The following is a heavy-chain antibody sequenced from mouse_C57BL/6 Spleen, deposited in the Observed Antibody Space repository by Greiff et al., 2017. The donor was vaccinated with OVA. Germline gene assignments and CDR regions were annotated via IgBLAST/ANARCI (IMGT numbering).Heavy chain of an antibody. CDR2: ISYDGSN. D-gene: IGHD1-1*01. Sequence: VQLKESGPGLVKPSQSLSLTCSVTGYSITSGYYWNWIRQFPGNKLEWMGYISYDGSNNYNPSLKNRISITRDTSKNQFFLKLNSVTTEDTATYYCARDTYYGSSAYAMDYWGQGTSVTVSS. J-gene: IGHJ4*01. CDR3: ARDTYYGSSAYAMDY. V-gene: IGHV3-6*01. CDR1: GYSITSGYY.